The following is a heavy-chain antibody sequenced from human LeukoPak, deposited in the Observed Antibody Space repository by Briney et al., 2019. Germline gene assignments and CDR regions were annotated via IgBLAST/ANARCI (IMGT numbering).Heavy chain of an antibody. CDR2: IKEDGSDQ. V-gene: IGHV3-7*01. CDR1: GFPSSGYW. CDR3: SRSLDY. J-gene: IGHJ4*02. Sequence: GGSLRLSCAASGFPSSGYWMDWVRQAPGKGMEWVANIKEDGSDQYFADSVKGRFTISRDNAKNSLYLEMSSLRAEDTAVYYCSRSLDYWGQGVLVTVSS.